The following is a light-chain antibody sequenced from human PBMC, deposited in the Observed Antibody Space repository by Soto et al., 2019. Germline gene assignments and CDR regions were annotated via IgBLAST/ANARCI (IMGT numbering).Light chain of an antibody. CDR2: AAS. V-gene: IGKV1-39*01. CDR1: QSISTY. CDR3: QQSYSTLLIT. Sequence: DIQMTQSPSSLSASVGDRVTITCRASQSISTYLNWYQQKPGKAPKLLIYAASDLQSGVPSRFSGSGSGTDFTLTIGSLQPEDFATYYCQQSYSTLLITFGQGTRLEIK. J-gene: IGKJ5*01.